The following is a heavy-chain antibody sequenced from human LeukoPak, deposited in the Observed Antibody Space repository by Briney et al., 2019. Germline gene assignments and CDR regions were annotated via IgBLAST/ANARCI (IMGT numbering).Heavy chain of an antibody. D-gene: IGHD2-2*01. CDR2: IYYSGST. J-gene: IGHJ4*02. CDR3: RRGALGYCSSTSCYAEDY. V-gene: IGHV4-59*11. Sequence: SETLSLTCTVSGGSISSHYWSWIRQPPGKGLEWIGYIYYSGSTNYNPSLKSRVTISVNTSKNQFSLKLNSVTAADTAVYYCRRGALGYCSSTSCYAEDYWGQGTLVTVSS. CDR1: GGSISSHY.